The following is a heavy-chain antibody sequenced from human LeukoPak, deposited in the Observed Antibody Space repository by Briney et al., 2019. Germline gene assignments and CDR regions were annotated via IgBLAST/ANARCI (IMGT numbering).Heavy chain of an antibody. Sequence: GGSLRLSCAAAGFTFTNYGMHWVRQAPGKGLEWVAFIRYDGSKKYYADSVKGRFTISRGNSKNTLYLQMNSLRAEDTAVYYCAKDPLDAYYFDYWGQGTLVTVSS. J-gene: IGHJ4*02. D-gene: IGHD2-2*01. V-gene: IGHV3-30*02. CDR3: AKDPLDAYYFDY. CDR1: GFTFTNYG. CDR2: IRYDGSKK.